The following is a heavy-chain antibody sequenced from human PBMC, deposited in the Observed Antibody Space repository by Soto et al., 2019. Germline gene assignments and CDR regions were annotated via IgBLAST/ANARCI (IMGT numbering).Heavy chain of an antibody. Sequence: SVKVSCKASGGTFSRYTITWVRQAPGQGLEWMGGITPMFGTPNYAQKLQGRVTITADESTSTAYMELSSLRSEDTAMYYCARDGTLYDSSAYYYLYWGQGTLVTVSS. CDR3: ARDGTLYDSSAYYYLY. CDR2: ITPMFGTP. D-gene: IGHD3-22*01. V-gene: IGHV1-69*13. J-gene: IGHJ4*02. CDR1: GGTFSRYT.